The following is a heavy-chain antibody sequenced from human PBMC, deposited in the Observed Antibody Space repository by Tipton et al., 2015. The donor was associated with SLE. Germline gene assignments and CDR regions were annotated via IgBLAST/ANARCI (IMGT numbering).Heavy chain of an antibody. D-gene: IGHD3-3*01. V-gene: IGHV4-34*01. CDR1: GGSFSGYY. CDR2: INHSGST. Sequence: TLSLTCAVYGGSFSGYYWSWIRQPPGKGLEWIGEINHSGSTNYNPSLKSRVTISVDTSKNQFSLKLSSVTAADTAVYYCARGPSRITIFGVVTPFDYWGQGTLATVSS. CDR3: ARGPSRITIFGVVTPFDY. J-gene: IGHJ4*02.